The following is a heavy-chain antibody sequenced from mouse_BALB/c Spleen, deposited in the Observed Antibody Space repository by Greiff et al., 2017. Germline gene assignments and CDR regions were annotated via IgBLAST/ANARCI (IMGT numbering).Heavy chain of an antibody. CDR2: ISYDGSN. Sequence: EVKVEESGPGLVKPSQSLSLTCSVTGYSITSGYYWNWIRQFPGNKLEWMGYISYDGSNNYNPSLKNRISITRDTSKNQFFLKLNSVTTEDTATYYCARDGSYYGYDDCDYWGQGTTLTVSS. V-gene: IGHV3-6*02. J-gene: IGHJ2*01. D-gene: IGHD2-9*01. CDR1: GYSITSGYY. CDR3: ARDGSYYGYDDCDY.